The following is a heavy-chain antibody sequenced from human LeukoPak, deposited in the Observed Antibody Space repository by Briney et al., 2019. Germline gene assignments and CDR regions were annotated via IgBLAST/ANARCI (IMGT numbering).Heavy chain of an antibody. D-gene: IGHD1-26*01. V-gene: IGHV3-23*01. J-gene: IGHJ6*03. CDR2: ITGSSTWT. CDR3: AKDSGGTYFYYYYYMDV. Sequence: PGGSLRLSCEASGFTFRTYGMTWVRQAPGKGLEWVSGITGSSTWTYYADSVKGRFTISRDNSKNTLYLQINSLRAEDTAVYYCAKDSGGTYFYYYYYMDVWGKGTTVTVSS. CDR1: GFTFRTYG.